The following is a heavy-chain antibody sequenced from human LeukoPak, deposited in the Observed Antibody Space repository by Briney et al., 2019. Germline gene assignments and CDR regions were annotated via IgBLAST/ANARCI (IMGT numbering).Heavy chain of an antibody. CDR2: ISSDGSNY. CDR3: AKAPLAYRTSGSYACGMDV. V-gene: IGHV3-30*18. CDR1: GFTFSTYG. Sequence: GGSLRLSCEASGFTFSTYGMHWVRQAPGKGLEWMAVISSDGSNYYYADSVRGRFTISRDNSKNTLYLQMNSLRVEDTAVYYCAKAPLAYRTSGSYACGMDVWGRGTTVTVSS. J-gene: IGHJ6*02. D-gene: IGHD3-10*01.